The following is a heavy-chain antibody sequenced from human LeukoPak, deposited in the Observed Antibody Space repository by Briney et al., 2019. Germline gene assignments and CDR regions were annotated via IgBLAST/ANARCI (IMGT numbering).Heavy chain of an antibody. D-gene: IGHD6-13*01. V-gene: IGHV1-69*13. Sequence: SVKVSCKASGGPFNNYAISWVRQAPGQGLEWMGGIIPMFDSENYAQKFQGRVTINADESTSTAYMELNSLRSEDTAVYFCATDTSITAAGNLTYWGQGTLVTVSS. CDR1: GGPFNNYA. J-gene: IGHJ4*02. CDR2: IIPMFDSE. CDR3: ATDTSITAAGNLTY.